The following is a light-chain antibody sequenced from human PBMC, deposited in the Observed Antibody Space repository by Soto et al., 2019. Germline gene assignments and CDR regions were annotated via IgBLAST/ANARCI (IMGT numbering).Light chain of an antibody. CDR1: QNIRNW. V-gene: IGKV1-5*01. Sequence: DIPMTQSPSTLSASVGDSVTITCRASQNIRNWLAWYQQKPGKAPNSLIYDASSLKSGVPARFSGSGSGTEFTLTISSLQPGDFATYYCQQYNPYSTFGQGTRLEIK. CDR3: QQYNPYST. J-gene: IGKJ5*01. CDR2: DAS.